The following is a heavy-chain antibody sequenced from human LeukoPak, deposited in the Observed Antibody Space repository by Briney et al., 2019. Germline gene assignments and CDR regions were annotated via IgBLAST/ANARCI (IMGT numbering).Heavy chain of an antibody. D-gene: IGHD3-10*01. CDR1: GGSFSGYY. V-gene: IGHV4-34*01. Sequence: SETLSLTCAVYGGSFSGYYWSWIRRPPGKGLEWIGEINHSGSTNYNPSLKSRVTISVDTSKNQFSLKLSSVTAADTAVYYCARVSITMVRGVTSYFDYWGQGTLVTVSS. CDR3: ARVSITMVRGVTSYFDY. CDR2: INHSGST. J-gene: IGHJ4*02.